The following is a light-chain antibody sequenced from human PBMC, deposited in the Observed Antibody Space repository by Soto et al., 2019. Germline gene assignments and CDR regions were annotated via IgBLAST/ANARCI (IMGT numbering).Light chain of an antibody. CDR2: AAY. Sequence: IQMTQSPSSVSASVLDIVSITFLASDNIDTWVAWYQQKPGKAPKLLIYAAYSLQSGVPSRFSGSGSGTDFTLTISSLQPEDFATYYCQQANSFPITFGQGTRLEIK. J-gene: IGKJ5*01. CDR3: QQANSFPIT. CDR1: DNIDTW. V-gene: IGKV1-12*01.